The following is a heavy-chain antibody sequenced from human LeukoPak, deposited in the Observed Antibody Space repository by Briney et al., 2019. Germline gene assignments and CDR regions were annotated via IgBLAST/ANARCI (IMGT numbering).Heavy chain of an antibody. CDR3: AAEMAWDW. V-gene: IGHV4-39*07. CDR1: GGSISSSSYY. CDR2: IYYSGST. Sequence: SETLSLTCTVSGGSISSSSYYWGWIRQPPGKGLEWIGSIYYSGSTYYNPSLKSRVTISVDTSKNQFSLKLSSVTAADTAVYYCAAEMAWDWWGQGTLVTVSS. J-gene: IGHJ4*02. D-gene: IGHD3/OR15-3a*01.